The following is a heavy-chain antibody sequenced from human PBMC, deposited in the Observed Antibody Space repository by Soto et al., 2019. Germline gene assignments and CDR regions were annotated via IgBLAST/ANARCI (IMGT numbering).Heavy chain of an antibody. D-gene: IGHD3-16*01. V-gene: IGHV1-18*01. J-gene: IGHJ4*02. CDR1: GYTFNTYG. CDR3: ARGRTWGARDFDY. CDR2: ISAYNGHA. Sequence: QVQLVQSGAEVKRPGASVRVSCKASGYTFNTYGISWVRKAPGQGLEWMGWISAYNGHADYAQKFQVRVTMITDTSTNTVSMELRGLRSDDTAVYYCARGRTWGARDFDYWGQGTLVTVSS.